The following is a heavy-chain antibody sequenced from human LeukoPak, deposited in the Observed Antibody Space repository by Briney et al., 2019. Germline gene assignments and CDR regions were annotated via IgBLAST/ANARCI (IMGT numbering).Heavy chain of an antibody. CDR2: IGIPGDT. CDR1: GFTFSGYD. CDR3: ARAHVAAGLAFDV. D-gene: IGHD6-25*01. V-gene: IGHV3-13*01. J-gene: IGHJ3*01. Sequence: PGGSLRLSCAASGFTFSGYDFHWLRQVTGKSLEWVSGIGIPGDTYYPGSVKGRFTISRENAKNSLYLQMNNLRAGDTAVYFCARAHVAAGLAFDVWGQGTMVTVSS.